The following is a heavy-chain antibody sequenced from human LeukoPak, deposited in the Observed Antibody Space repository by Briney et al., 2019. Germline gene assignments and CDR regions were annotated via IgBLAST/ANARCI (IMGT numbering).Heavy chain of an antibody. D-gene: IGHD3-10*01. CDR2: IKQDGSEK. CDR3: ARVSLVRGVINYFDY. Sequence: GGSLRLSCEASGFTFSSYWMSWVRQAPGKGLEWLANIKQDGSEKYYVDSVKGRFTISRDNAKNSLYLQMNSLRAEDTAVYYCARVSLVRGVINYFDYWGQGTLVTVSS. V-gene: IGHV3-7*01. CDR1: GFTFSSYW. J-gene: IGHJ4*02.